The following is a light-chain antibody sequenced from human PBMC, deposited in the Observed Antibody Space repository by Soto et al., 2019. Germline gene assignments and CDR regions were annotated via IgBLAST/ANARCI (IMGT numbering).Light chain of an antibody. CDR3: CSYAGSYTWV. Sequence: QSVLTQPRSVSGSPGQSVTISCTGTSNDVGGYNYVSWYQQHPGKAPKLMIYDVNKRPSGVPDRFSASKSGNTASLTISGLQADDEADYYCCSYAGSYTWVFGGGTKLTVL. J-gene: IGLJ3*02. CDR2: DVN. CDR1: SNDVGGYNY. V-gene: IGLV2-11*01.